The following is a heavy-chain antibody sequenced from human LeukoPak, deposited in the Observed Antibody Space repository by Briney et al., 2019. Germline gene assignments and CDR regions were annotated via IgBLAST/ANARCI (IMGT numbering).Heavy chain of an antibody. CDR1: GFTFSSYG. D-gene: IGHD5-18*01. Sequence: PGGSLRLSCAASGFTFSSYGMHWVRQAPGEGLEWVAVIWYDGSNKYYADSVKGRFTISRDNSKNTLYLQMNSLRAEDTAVYYCARDAVDTANAVWGQGTTVTVSS. CDR2: IWYDGSNK. J-gene: IGHJ6*02. V-gene: IGHV3-33*01. CDR3: ARDAVDTANAV.